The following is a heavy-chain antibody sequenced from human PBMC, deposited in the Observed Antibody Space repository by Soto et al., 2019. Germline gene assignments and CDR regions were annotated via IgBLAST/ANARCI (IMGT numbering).Heavy chain of an antibody. CDR1: GFTFSSCA. Sequence: GGSLRLSCAASGFTFSSCAMSWVRQAPGKGLERVSGISGSDESTYYADSVKGRFAISRDNSKNTLYLQMHSLRAEDTAVYYCAKPRGFTVFAAIDIWGLETMVPVSS. CDR2: ISGSDEST. D-gene: IGHD3-10*02. J-gene: IGHJ3*02. CDR3: AKPRGFTVFAAIDI. V-gene: IGHV3-23*01.